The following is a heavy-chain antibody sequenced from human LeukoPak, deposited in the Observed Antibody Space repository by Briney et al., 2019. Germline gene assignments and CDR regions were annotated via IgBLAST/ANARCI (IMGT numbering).Heavy chain of an antibody. J-gene: IGHJ6*03. CDR2: IYYSGST. CDR1: GGSISSYY. CDR3: ARAERSRYYYMDV. V-gene: IGHV4-59*01. Sequence: PSETLSLTCTVSGGSISSYYWSWIRQPPGKGLEWIGYIYYSGSTKYNPSLKSRVTISVDTSKNQFSLKLSSVTAADTAIYYCARAERSRYYYMDVWGKGTTVTVSS.